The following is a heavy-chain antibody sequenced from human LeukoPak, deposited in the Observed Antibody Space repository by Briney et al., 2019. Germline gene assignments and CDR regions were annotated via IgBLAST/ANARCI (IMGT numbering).Heavy chain of an antibody. D-gene: IGHD6-19*01. J-gene: IGHJ4*02. Sequence: PSETLSLTCTVSGGSISNCYWSWIRQPPGKGLEWIGYISYSGSTNHNPSLKSRVTISVDTSKNQFSLKLSSVTAADTAVYYCARHTTSGWYQVVYWGQGTLVTVSS. CDR1: GGSISNCY. V-gene: IGHV4-59*01. CDR2: ISYSGST. CDR3: ARHTTSGWYQVVY.